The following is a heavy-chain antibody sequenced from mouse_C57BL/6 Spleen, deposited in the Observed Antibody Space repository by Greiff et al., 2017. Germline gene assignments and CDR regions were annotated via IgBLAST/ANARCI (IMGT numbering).Heavy chain of an antibody. CDR2: IDPENGDT. Sequence: VQLQQSGAELVRPGASVKLSCTASGFNIKDDYMHWVKQRPEQGLEWIGWIDPENGDTEYASKFQGKATITADTSSNTAYLQLRSLTSEDTAVYYCTTDYYGSSLFGYWGQGTTLTVSS. D-gene: IGHD1-1*01. V-gene: IGHV14-4*01. CDR3: TTDYYGSSLFGY. J-gene: IGHJ2*01. CDR1: GFNIKDDY.